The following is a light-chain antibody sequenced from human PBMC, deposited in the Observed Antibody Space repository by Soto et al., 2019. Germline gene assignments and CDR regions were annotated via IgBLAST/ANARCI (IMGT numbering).Light chain of an antibody. V-gene: IGKV3-15*01. J-gene: IGKJ5*01. CDR3: QQYNNWPPIT. Sequence: EIVLTQSPGTLSLSPGERATLSCRASQNVSSNLLVWYQQHPGQAPRLLIYGASTRATGIPARFSGSGSGTEFTLTISSLQSEDFAVYYCQQYNNWPPITFGQGTRLEIK. CDR2: GAS. CDR1: QNVSSN.